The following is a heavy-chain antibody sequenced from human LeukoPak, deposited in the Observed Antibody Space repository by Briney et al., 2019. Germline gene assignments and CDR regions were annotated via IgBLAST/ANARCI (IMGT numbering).Heavy chain of an antibody. CDR2: VYYSGST. V-gene: IGHV4-59*01. CDR1: GGSITSYY. J-gene: IGHJ3*02. D-gene: IGHD1-20*01. CDR3: ARLTGTSSAFGI. Sequence: KPSETLSLTCTVSGGSITSYYWSWVRQPPGKGLELIGFVYYSGSTNYNPSLKSRVTISPDTSKNQFSLRLTSVTAADTAVYYCARLTGTSSAFGIWGQGTMVTVSS.